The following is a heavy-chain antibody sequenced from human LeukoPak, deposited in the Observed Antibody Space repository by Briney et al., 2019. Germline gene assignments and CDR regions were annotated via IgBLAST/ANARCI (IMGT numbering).Heavy chain of an antibody. CDR3: ARDGDTTIVPIDY. V-gene: IGHV3-74*01. J-gene: IGHJ4*02. Sequence: PGGSLRLSCAASGFTFSADWMHWVRQAPGQELGWGSRIDADGSSRKYADSVKGRFTISRDNAKNTLYLQLDSLRAEDTAVYYCARDGDTTIVPIDYWGQGTLVTVSS. D-gene: IGHD5-18*01. CDR2: IDADGSSR. CDR1: GFTFSADW.